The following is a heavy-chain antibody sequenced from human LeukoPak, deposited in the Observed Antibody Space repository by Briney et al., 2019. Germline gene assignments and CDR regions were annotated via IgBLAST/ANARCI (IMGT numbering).Heavy chain of an antibody. CDR3: ARQVPDSSGWYRPFDY. Sequence: SETLSLTCTVSGGSISSYYWSWIRQPPGKGLEWIGYIYYSGGTNYNPSLKSRVTISVDTSKNQFSLKLSSVTAADTAVYYCARQVPDSSGWYRPFDYWGQGTLVTVSS. V-gene: IGHV4-59*08. J-gene: IGHJ4*02. CDR1: GGSISSYY. D-gene: IGHD6-19*01. CDR2: IYYSGGT.